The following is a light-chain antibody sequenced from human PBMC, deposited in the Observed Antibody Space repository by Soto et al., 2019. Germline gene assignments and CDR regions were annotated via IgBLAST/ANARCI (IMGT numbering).Light chain of an antibody. J-gene: IGLJ2*01. Sequence: QSVLTHPPSASGTPGQTVTISCSGSSSNIGSNTVSWYQQFPGKAPKLLMYSNNQRPSGVPDRFSGSKSGTSASLAISGLQSDDEADYYCAAWDDSLDVLVFGGGTKLTVL. CDR1: SSNIGSNT. CDR3: AAWDDSLDVLV. V-gene: IGLV1-44*01. CDR2: SNN.